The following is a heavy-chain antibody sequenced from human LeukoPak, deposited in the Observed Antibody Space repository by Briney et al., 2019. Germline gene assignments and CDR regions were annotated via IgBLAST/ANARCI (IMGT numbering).Heavy chain of an antibody. CDR3: ARDSGRGEMATISYFDY. CDR2: IYYSGST. D-gene: IGHD5-24*01. J-gene: IGHJ4*02. V-gene: IGHV4-59*01. Sequence: PSETLSLTCTVSGGSISSYYWSWIRQPPGKGLEWIGYIYYSGSTNYNPSLKSRVTISVDTSKNQFSLKLSSVTAADTAVYYCARDSGRGEMATISYFDYWGQGTLVTVSS. CDR1: GGSISSYY.